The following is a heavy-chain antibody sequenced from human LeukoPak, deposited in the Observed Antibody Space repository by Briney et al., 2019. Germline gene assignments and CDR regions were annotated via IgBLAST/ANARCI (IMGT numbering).Heavy chain of an antibody. J-gene: IGHJ6*03. CDR3: AKAADQYYYYYFYYMDV. CDR1: GFTFSAYG. Sequence: GRSLRLSCAASGFTFSAYGMHWVRQAPGKGLEWVAVISFDGSSKGYAESVRGRFTISRDNSKNTLYLQMNSLRVEDTAVYYCAKAADQYYYYYFYYMDVWGKGTTVTVSS. D-gene: IGHD2-2*01. V-gene: IGHV3-30*18. CDR2: ISFDGSSK.